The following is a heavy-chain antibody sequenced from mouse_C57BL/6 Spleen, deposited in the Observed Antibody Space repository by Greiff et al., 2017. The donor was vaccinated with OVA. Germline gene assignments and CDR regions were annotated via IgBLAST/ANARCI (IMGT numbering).Heavy chain of an antibody. CDR1: GFTFSDYG. CDR2: ISSGSSTI. CDR3: ARPSGYYYGSSPYAMDY. J-gene: IGHJ4*01. D-gene: IGHD1-1*01. Sequence: EVQRVESGGGLVKPGGSLKLSCAASGFTFSDYGMHWVRQAPEKGLEWVAYISSGSSTIYYADTVKGRFTISRDNAKNTLFLQMTSLRSEDTAMYYCARPSGYYYGSSPYAMDYWGQGTSVTVSS. V-gene: IGHV5-17*01.